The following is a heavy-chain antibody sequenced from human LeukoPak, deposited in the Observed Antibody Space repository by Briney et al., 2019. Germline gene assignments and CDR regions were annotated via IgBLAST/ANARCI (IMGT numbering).Heavy chain of an antibody. V-gene: IGHV3-30*04. CDR3: AKAQYGGNVWGSGSYLSY. J-gene: IGHJ4*02. Sequence: PGRSLRLSCAASGFTFSSYAMHWVRQAPGKGLEWVAVISYDGSNKYYADSVKGRFTISRDNSKNTLYLQMNSLRAEDTAVYYCAKAQYGGNVWGSGSYLSYWGQGTLVTVSS. CDR2: ISYDGSNK. CDR1: GFTFSSYA. D-gene: IGHD3-16*01.